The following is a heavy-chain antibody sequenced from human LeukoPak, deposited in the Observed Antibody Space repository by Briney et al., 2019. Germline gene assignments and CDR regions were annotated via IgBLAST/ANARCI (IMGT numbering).Heavy chain of an antibody. V-gene: IGHV1-69*01. CDR2: IIPIFGTA. J-gene: IGHJ4*02. CDR3: ARGFPNVNKYYDILTGYPYYFDY. CDR1: GGTFSSYA. D-gene: IGHD3-9*01. Sequence: GSSVKVSCKASGGTFSSYAISWVRQAPGQGLEWMGGIIPIFGTANYAQKFQGRVTITADESTSTAYMELSSLRSEDTAVYSCARGFPNVNKYYDILTGYPYYFDYWGQGTLVTVSS.